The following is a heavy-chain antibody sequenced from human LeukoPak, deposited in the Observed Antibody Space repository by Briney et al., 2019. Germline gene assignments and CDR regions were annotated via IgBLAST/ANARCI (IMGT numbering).Heavy chain of an antibody. Sequence: TSETLSLTCTVSGGSINNSDYYWGWIRQPPGRGLEWIGSINFGGSTYFNPSLKSRVTISVDTSKNQFSLKLSSVTAADTAVYYCARGGIGNGYSYGPYWYFDLWGRGTLVTVSS. CDR3: ARGGIGNGYSYGPYWYFDL. CDR1: GGSINNSDYY. D-gene: IGHD5-18*01. V-gene: IGHV4-39*07. CDR2: INFGGST. J-gene: IGHJ2*01.